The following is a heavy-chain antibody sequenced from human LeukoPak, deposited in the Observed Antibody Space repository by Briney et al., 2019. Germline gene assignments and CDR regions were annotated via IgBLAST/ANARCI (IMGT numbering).Heavy chain of an antibody. CDR2: INPNSGGT. Sequence: ASVKVSCKASGYTFTGYYMHWVRQAPGQGLEWMGWINPNSGGTNYAQKFQGRVTMTRDTSISTAYMELSRLRSDDTAAYYCARVGNYGSGSYLLYWGQGTLVTVSS. CDR3: ARVGNYGSGSYLLY. D-gene: IGHD3-10*01. V-gene: IGHV1-2*02. CDR1: GYTFTGYY. J-gene: IGHJ4*02.